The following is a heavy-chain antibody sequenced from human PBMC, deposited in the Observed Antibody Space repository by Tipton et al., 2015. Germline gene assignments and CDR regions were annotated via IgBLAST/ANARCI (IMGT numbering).Heavy chain of an antibody. CDR2: LSRSATGS. V-gene: IGHV3-23*01. J-gene: IGHJ4*02. CDR1: GFPFNNYA. Sequence: GSLRLSCLTSGFPFNNYAMAWVRQSPGKGLEWVSTLSRSATGSHYADSVKGRFTVSRDNSNNTLYLHLNSLRVEDTAVYYCAKLAVPGTWGSRFDSWGQGALVTVSS. CDR3: AKLAVPGTWGSRFDS. D-gene: IGHD6-19*01.